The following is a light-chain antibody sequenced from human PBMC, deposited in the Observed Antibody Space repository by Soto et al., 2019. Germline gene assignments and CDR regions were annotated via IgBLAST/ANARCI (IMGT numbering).Light chain of an antibody. CDR2: EVS. CDR3: SSYGGRDNYV. Sequence: QPVLTQPPSAAGSPGQSVTISCTGTSTDVGGYNYVSWYQQYPGKAPKLMIYEVSKRPSGVPDRFSGSKSGNTASLTVSGLQAEDEADYYCSSYGGRDNYVFGTGTKLTVL. J-gene: IGLJ1*01. V-gene: IGLV2-8*01. CDR1: STDVGGYNY.